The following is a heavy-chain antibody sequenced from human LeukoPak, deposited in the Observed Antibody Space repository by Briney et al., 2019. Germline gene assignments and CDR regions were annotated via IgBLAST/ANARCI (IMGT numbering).Heavy chain of an antibody. CDR3: AREQGYYYGSGSYFLLDV. CDR2: IYYSGST. Sequence: SETLSLTCTVSGGSISSDYWSWIRQPPGKGLEWIGYIYYSGSTYYNPSLKSRVTISVDTFKNQFSLKLSSVTAADTAVYYCAREQGYYYGSGSYFLLDVWGQGTTVTVSS. J-gene: IGHJ6*02. V-gene: IGHV4-30-4*01. CDR1: GGSISSDY. D-gene: IGHD3-10*01.